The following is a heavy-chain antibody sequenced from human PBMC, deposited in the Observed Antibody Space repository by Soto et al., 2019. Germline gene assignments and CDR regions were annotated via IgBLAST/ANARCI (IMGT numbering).Heavy chain of an antibody. CDR2: INPNSGGT. Sequence: SAKVSCMASGYTFTDYYIHWVRQAPCQALEWLGWINPNSGGTDYAQQFQGRLTISVDTSKNQFSLMLSSVTAADTAGYYCARSRHIVVVTAIGARYFDYWGQGTLVTVSS. CDR3: ARSRHIVVVTAIGARYFDY. V-gene: IGHV1-2*02. D-gene: IGHD2-21*02. J-gene: IGHJ4*02. CDR1: GYTFTDYY.